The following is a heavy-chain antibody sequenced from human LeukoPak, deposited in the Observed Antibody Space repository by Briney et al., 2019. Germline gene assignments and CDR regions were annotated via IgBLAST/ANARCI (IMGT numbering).Heavy chain of an antibody. CDR2: IIPIFGTA. CDR3: ARDGRTPPWGLDY. Sequence: GASVKVSCKASGGTFSSYAISWVRQAPGQGLEWMGGIIPIFGTANYAQKFQGRVTMTRDTSTSTVYMELSSLRSEDTAVYYCARDGRTPPWGLDYWGQGTLVTVSS. CDR1: GGTFSSYA. D-gene: IGHD2-15*01. V-gene: IGHV1-69*05. J-gene: IGHJ4*02.